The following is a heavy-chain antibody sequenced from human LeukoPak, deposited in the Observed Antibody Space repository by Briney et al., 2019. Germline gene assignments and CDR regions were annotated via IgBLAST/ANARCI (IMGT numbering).Heavy chain of an antibody. D-gene: IGHD6-6*01. CDR1: GYTFTSYD. V-gene: IGHV1-8*01. Sequence: ASVKVSCKASGYTFTSYDINWVRQATGQGLEWMGWMNPNSGNTGYAQKFQGRVTMTRNTSISTAYMELSSLRSEDTAVYYCARDPQVLCSSASGYYYYYMDVWGKGTTVTVSS. CDR2: MNPNSGNT. J-gene: IGHJ6*03. CDR3: ARDPQVLCSSASGYYYYYMDV.